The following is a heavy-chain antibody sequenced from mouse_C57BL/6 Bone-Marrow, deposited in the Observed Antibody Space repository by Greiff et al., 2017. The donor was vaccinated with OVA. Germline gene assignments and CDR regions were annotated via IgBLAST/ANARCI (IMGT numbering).Heavy chain of an antibody. Sequence: EVQLVESGGGLVQPGESLKLSCESNEYEFPSHDMSWVRKTPEKRLELVAAINSDGGSTYYPDTMERRFIISRDNTKKTLYLQMSSLRSEDTALYYCARHSHITTVVATDYYAMDYWGQGTSVTVSS. V-gene: IGHV5-2*01. J-gene: IGHJ4*01. CDR3: ARHSHITTVVATDYYAMDY. D-gene: IGHD1-1*01. CDR2: INSDGGST. CDR1: EYEFPSHD.